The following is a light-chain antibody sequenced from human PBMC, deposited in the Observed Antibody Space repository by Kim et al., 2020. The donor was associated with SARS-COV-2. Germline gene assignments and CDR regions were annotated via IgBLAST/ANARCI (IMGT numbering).Light chain of an antibody. CDR3: GSYTSTNTRI. V-gene: IGLV2-14*03. Sequence: QSALTQPASVSGSPGQSITISCTGTSSDIGANDYVSWYQQYPGKAPQVIIYAVSSRPSGVSNRFSGSKSGNRASLTISGLQTEDEADYYCGSYTSTNTRIFGTGTKVTVL. CDR2: AVS. CDR1: SSDIGANDY. J-gene: IGLJ1*01.